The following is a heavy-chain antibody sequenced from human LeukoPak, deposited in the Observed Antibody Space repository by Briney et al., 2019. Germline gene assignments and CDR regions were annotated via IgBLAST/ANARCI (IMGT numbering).Heavy chain of an antibody. V-gene: IGHV1-69*13. CDR2: IIPIFGTA. CDR1: GGTFSSYA. D-gene: IGHD2-8*01. Sequence: ASVKVSCKASGGTFSSYAISWVRQAPGQGLEWMGGIIPIFGTANYAQKFQGRVTITADESTSTAYMELSSLRSEDTAVYYCASMLDDYYYYMDVWGKGTTVTVSS. J-gene: IGHJ6*03. CDR3: ASMLDDYYYYMDV.